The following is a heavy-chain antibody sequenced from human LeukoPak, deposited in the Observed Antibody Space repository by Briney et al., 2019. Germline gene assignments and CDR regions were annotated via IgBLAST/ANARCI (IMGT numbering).Heavy chain of an antibody. V-gene: IGHV3-66*01. D-gene: IGHD2-21*02. Sequence: GGSLRLSCAASGFTVSSNYMSWVRQAPGKGLEWVSVIYSGGSTYYADSVKGRFTISRDNSKNTLYLQMNSLRAEDTAVYYCARIVGDSADYYYYGMDVWGQGTTVTVSS. CDR2: IYSGGST. CDR1: GFTVSSNY. CDR3: ARIVGDSADYYYYGMDV. J-gene: IGHJ6*02.